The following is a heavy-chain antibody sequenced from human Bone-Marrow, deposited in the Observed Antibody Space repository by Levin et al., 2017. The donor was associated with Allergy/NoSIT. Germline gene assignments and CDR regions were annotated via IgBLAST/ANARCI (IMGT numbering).Heavy chain of an antibody. D-gene: IGHD3-3*01. Sequence: GGSLRLSCAASGFTFDDYAMHWVRQAPGKGLEWVSGISWNSGSIGYADSVKGRFTISRDNAKNSLYLQMNSLRAEDTALYYCAKDMGRGFLEWLFDYWGQGTLVTVSS. CDR3: AKDMGRGFLEWLFDY. CDR1: GFTFDDYA. V-gene: IGHV3-9*01. J-gene: IGHJ4*02. CDR2: ISWNSGSI.